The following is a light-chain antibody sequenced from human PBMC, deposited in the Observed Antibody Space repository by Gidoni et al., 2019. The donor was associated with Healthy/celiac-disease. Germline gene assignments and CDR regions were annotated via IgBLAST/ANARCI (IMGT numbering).Light chain of an antibody. CDR3: QQYNSYPRT. CDR1: KGISNY. J-gene: IGKJ1*01. CDR2: LAS. V-gene: IGKV1-16*02. Sequence: DIQMTQSPSSLSASVGDRVTITCRANKGISNYLAWFQQKPGKAPKSLIFLASSLQSGVPSKFSGSGSGTYFPLTISSLPPEDFATSYCQQYNSYPRTFGQGTKVEI.